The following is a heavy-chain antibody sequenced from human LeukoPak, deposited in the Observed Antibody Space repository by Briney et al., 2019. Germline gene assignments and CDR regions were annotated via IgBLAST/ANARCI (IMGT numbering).Heavy chain of an antibody. CDR2: INHSGST. J-gene: IGHJ5*02. D-gene: IGHD6-13*01. CDR3: ARAYTSSCRWFNP. V-gene: IGHV4-34*01. Sequence: SETLSLTCAVYGRSFSGYYWSWIRQPPGKGLEWIGEINHSGSTNYNPSLKSRVTISVDTSKNQFSLKLSSVTAADTAVYYCARAYTSSCRWFNPWGQGTLVTVSS. CDR1: GRSFSGYY.